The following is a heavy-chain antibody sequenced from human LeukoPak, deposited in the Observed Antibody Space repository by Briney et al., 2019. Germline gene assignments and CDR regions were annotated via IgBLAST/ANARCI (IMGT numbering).Heavy chain of an antibody. CDR3: ARGTYYGILTGYYNVLYFDY. CDR1: GGSISSGGYY. D-gene: IGHD3-9*01. V-gene: IGHV4-31*03. Sequence: PSETLSLTCTVSGGSISSGGYYWSWLRQHPGQGMEWIGYIYSSGSTYYNPSLKSRVSISVVTSKNQFSLKLSSVTAADTAVYYWARGTYYGILTGYYNVLYFDYWGQGTLVTVSS. CDR2: IYSSGST. J-gene: IGHJ4*02.